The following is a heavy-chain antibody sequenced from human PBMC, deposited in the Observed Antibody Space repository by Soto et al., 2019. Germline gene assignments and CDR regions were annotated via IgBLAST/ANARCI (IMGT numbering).Heavy chain of an antibody. CDR1: GGSISSYY. CDR2: ISYSGST. D-gene: IGHD3-10*01. CDR3: ARNYYGSVPPYYGLDV. J-gene: IGHJ6*02. Sequence: SETLSLTCTVSGGSISSYYWSWIRQPPGKGLEWIGYISYSGSTKYNPSLKSRLTIALDTSKNQFSLKLSSVTAADTAVYYCARNYYGSVPPYYGLDVWGQGTTVTVSS. V-gene: IGHV4-59*01.